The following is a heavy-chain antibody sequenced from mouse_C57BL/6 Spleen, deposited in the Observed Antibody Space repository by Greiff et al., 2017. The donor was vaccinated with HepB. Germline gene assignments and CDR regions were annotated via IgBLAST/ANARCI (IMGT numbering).Heavy chain of an antibody. D-gene: IGHD2-5*01. CDR2: IDPETGGT. CDR1: GYTFTDYE. V-gene: IGHV1-15*01. Sequence: VQVVESGAELVRPGASVTLSCKASGYTFTDYEMHWVKQTPVHGLEWIGAIDPETGGTAYNQKFKGKAILTADKSSSTAYMELRSLTSEDSAVYYCTRWSNYVWFAYWGQGTLVTVSA. J-gene: IGHJ3*01. CDR3: TRWSNYVWFAY.